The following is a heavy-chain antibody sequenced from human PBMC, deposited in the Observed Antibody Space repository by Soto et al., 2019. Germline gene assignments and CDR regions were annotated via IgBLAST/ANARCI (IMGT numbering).Heavy chain of an antibody. CDR3: TTTFEH. Sequence: EVQLVESGGGSVQPGGSLRLSCAASGITLSHFWMHWVRQAPGKGLVWVARIDNGGSGTSYADFVKGRFTISKDDAKNTLYLQMNSLRAEDTSLYYCTTTFEHWGRGTLVTVSS. V-gene: IGHV3-74*01. CDR2: IDNGGSGT. CDR1: GITLSHFW. J-gene: IGHJ4*02.